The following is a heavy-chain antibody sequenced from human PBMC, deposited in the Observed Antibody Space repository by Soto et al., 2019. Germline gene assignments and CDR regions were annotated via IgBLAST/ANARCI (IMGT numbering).Heavy chain of an antibody. V-gene: IGHV3-7*01. CDR1: GFTFSNHW. J-gene: IGHJ4*02. CDR2: IKQDGSVK. CDR3: VRANL. Sequence: PGGSLRLSCAASGFTFSNHWMSWVRQAPGKGPEWVANIKQDGSVKDYVDSVEGRFTISRDNAKNSLYLQMNSLRVEDTAVYYCVRANLWGQGTLVTVSS.